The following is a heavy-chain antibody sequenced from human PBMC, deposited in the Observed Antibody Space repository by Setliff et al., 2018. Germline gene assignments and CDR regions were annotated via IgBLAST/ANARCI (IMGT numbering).Heavy chain of an antibody. CDR1: GFTLSSYG. J-gene: IGHJ4*02. CDR2: VSHEGSNK. V-gene: IGHV3-30*07. Sequence: GGSLRLSCAASGFTLSSYGMHWVRQAPGKGLEWVAVVSHEGSNKYYADSVKGRFDISRDSSKNTVYLQMNSLTAEDTAMYYCATLSKDLNYWGQGTLVTVSS. D-gene: IGHD3-3*01. CDR3: ATLSKDLNY.